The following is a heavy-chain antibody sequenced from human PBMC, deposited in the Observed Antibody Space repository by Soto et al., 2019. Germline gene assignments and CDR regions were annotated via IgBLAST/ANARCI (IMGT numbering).Heavy chain of an antibody. CDR3: ASSRDNWNYPRQWFFDY. D-gene: IGHD1-7*01. CDR2: IYYSGST. Sequence: SETLSLTCTVSGGSISSYYWSWIRQPPGKGLEWIGYIYYSGSTNYNPSLKSRVTISVDTSKNQFSLKLSSVTAADTAVYYCASSRDNWNYPRQWFFDYWGQGTLVTVSS. CDR1: GGSISSYY. V-gene: IGHV4-59*01. J-gene: IGHJ4*02.